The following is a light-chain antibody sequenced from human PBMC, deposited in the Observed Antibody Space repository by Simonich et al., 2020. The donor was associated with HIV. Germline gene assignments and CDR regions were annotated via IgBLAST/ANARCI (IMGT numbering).Light chain of an antibody. Sequence: DIVMTQSPDSLAVSLGERATISCKSSQNVLYNSNNRNYLAWYQQKPGQPPKLLIYWASIRESGVPDRFSGSGSGTDFTLTISSLQAEDVAVYYCQQYYSTPTWTFGQGTKVEIK. V-gene: IGKV4-1*01. CDR2: WAS. CDR3: QQYYSTPTWT. CDR1: QNVLYNSNNRNY. J-gene: IGKJ1*01.